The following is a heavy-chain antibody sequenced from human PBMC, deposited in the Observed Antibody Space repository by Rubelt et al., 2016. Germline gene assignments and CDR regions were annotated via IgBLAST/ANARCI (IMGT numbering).Heavy chain of an antibody. CDR2: INHSGST. J-gene: IGHJ2*01. D-gene: IGHD1-7*01. CDR3: ARMSGENYLYWLFDL. Sequence: QLQLQESGPGLVKPSETLSLTCAVYGGSFSGYYWSWIRQPPGKGLEWIGEINHSGSTNYNPSLKSRFTISVDTSKNQFALKLSSVTAADTAVYYCARMSGENYLYWLFDLWGRGTLVTVSS. V-gene: IGHV4-34*10. CDR1: GGSFSGYY.